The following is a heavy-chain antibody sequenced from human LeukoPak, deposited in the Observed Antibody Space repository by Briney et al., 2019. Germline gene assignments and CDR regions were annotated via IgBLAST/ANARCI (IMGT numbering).Heavy chain of an antibody. CDR1: GFTFSGYP. Sequence: PGKSLRLSCAASGFTFSGYPIHWVRQAPGKGLERVSGLSGSGVSSYYADSVKGRFTISRDNSKNTLFLQMSSLRAEDTAVYYCARSSHSYYYYGMDVWGQGTTVTVPS. CDR2: LSGSGVSS. V-gene: IGHV3-23*01. CDR3: ARSSHSYYYYGMDV. J-gene: IGHJ6*02.